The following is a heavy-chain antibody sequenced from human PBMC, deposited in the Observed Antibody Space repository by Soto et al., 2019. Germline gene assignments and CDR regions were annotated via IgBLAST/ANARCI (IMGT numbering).Heavy chain of an antibody. CDR1: GGTFSSYA. J-gene: IGHJ6*02. D-gene: IGHD1-7*01. CDR3: AREPTTGTTSYYYYYGVDV. CDR2: IIPIFGTA. V-gene: IGHV1-69*06. Sequence: ASVKVSCKASGGTFSSYAISWVRQAPGQGLEWMGGIIPIFGTANYAQKFQGRVTITADKSTSTAYMELSSLRSEDTAVYYCAREPTTGTTSYYYYYGVDVWGQGTTVTVSS.